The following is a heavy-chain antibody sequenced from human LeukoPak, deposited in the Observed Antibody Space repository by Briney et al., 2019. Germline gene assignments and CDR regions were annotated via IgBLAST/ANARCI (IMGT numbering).Heavy chain of an antibody. Sequence: PSETLSLTCTVSGGSISSSSYYWGWIRQPPGKGLEWIGSIYHSGSTYYNPSLKSRVTISVDTSKNQFSLKLSSVTAADTAVYYCASSDVDTAIVNAFDIWGQGTMVTVSS. J-gene: IGHJ3*02. D-gene: IGHD5-18*01. CDR1: GGSISSSSYY. CDR3: ASSDVDTAIVNAFDI. CDR2: IYHSGST. V-gene: IGHV4-39*01.